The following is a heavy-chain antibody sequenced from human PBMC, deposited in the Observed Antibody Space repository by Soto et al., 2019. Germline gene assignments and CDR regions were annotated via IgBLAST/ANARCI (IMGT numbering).Heavy chain of an antibody. CDR1: GGSISSYY. D-gene: IGHD2-2*01. V-gene: IGHV4-59*01. J-gene: IGHJ6*02. Sequence: QVQLQESGPGLVKPSETLSLTCTVSGGSISSYYWSWIRQPPGKGLEWIGYIYYSGSTNYNPSLKSRVTISVDTSKNQFSLKLSSVTAADTAVYYCARDSSTRYYYYYGMDVWGQGTTVTVSS. CDR2: IYYSGST. CDR3: ARDSSTRYYYYYGMDV.